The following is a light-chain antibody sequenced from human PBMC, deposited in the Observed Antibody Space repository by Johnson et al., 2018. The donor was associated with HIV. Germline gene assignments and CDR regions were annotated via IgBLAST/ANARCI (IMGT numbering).Light chain of an antibody. Sequence: QSVLTQPPSVSAASGQKVDISCSGSSSNIENNYLSWYQQLPHTAPKLLISDNNKRPSGIPDRFSGSKSGATATLDITGLQPGAEADYYCGTWDNSLNVYVFGTGTKVTVL. CDR1: SSNIENNY. CDR2: DNN. J-gene: IGLJ1*01. V-gene: IGLV1-51*01. CDR3: GTWDNSLNVYV.